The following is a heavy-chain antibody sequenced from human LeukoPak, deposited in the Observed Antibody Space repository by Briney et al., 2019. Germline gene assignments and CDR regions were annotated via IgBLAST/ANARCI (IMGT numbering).Heavy chain of an antibody. CDR3: GRGSFSADAPLVLDYFHH. CDR2: INPNSGGT. D-gene: IGHD5-18*01. CDR1: GYTFTGYY. V-gene: IGHV1-2*02. J-gene: IGHJ1*01. Sequence: ASVKVSCKASGYTFTGYYIHWVRQAPGQGLEWVGWINPNSGGTNYAQKFQGRVTMTRDTSISTAYMELSRLRADDTAVYYCGRGSFSADAPLVLDYFHHWGQGTLVADSS.